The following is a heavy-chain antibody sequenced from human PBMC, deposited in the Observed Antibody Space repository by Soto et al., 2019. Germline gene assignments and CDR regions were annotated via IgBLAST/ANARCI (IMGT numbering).Heavy chain of an antibody. J-gene: IGHJ3*02. D-gene: IGHD2-15*01. CDR3: ARGLKGGGEPPDI. CDR1: GGSFSGYY. CDR2: INHSGST. V-gene: IGHV4-34*01. Sequence: SETLSLTCAVYGGSFSGYYLSWIRQPSGKGLEWIGEINHSGSTNYNPSLKSRVTISVDTSKNQFSLKLSSVTAADTAVYYCARGLKGGGEPPDIWGQGTMVTVSS.